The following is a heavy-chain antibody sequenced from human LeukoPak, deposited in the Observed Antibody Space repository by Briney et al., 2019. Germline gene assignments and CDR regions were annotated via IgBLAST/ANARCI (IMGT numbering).Heavy chain of an antibody. CDR2: ISGYDGNT. J-gene: IGHJ4*02. V-gene: IGHV1-18*01. CDR1: GYTFTDYY. D-gene: IGHD3-10*01. Sequence: ASVKVSCKTSGYTFTDYYIHWVRQAPGQGLEWMGWISGYDGNTASAQKFQGRLTMTTDTPTSTVYMELRSLRSDDTAFYYCARDAYGSGKGFFDYWGQGTLVTVSS. CDR3: ARDAYGSGKGFFDY.